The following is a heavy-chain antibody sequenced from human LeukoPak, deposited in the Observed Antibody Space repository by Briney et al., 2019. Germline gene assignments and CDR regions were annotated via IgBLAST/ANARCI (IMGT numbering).Heavy chain of an antibody. J-gene: IGHJ4*02. D-gene: IGHD3-22*01. Sequence: PGGSLRLSCAASGFTFSDYYMSWIRQAPGKGLEWVSYISSSGSTIYYADSVKGRFTISRDNAKNSLYLQMNSLRAEDTAVYYCASTPHYDSSGYYYKDYWGQGTLVTVSS. V-gene: IGHV3-11*04. CDR1: GFTFSDYY. CDR3: ASTPHYDSSGYYYKDY. CDR2: ISSSGSTI.